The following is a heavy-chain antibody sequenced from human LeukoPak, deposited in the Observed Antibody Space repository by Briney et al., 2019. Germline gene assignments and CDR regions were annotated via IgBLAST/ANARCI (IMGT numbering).Heavy chain of an antibody. CDR2: INPNSGGT. CDR3: AREWVGATTGYFQH. Sequence: VASVKVSCKASGYTFAGYYMHWVRQAPGQGLEWMGWINPNSGGTNYAQKFQGRVTMTRDTSISTAYMELSRLRSDDTAVYYCAREWVGATTGYFQHWGQGTLVTVSS. V-gene: IGHV1-2*02. D-gene: IGHD1-26*01. CDR1: GYTFAGYY. J-gene: IGHJ1*01.